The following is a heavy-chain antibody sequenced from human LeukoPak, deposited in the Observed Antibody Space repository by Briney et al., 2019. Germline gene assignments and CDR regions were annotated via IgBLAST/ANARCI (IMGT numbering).Heavy chain of an antibody. J-gene: IGHJ6*02. Sequence: GRSLRLSCAASGFTFSSYGMHWVRQAPGKGLEWVAVISYDGSNKYYADSVKGRFTISRDNSKNTLYLQMNSLRAEDTAVYYCAKDRGQWLARYYYYHGMDVWGQGTTVTVSS. CDR2: ISYDGSNK. CDR3: AKDRGQWLARYYYYHGMDV. CDR1: GFTFSSYG. D-gene: IGHD6-19*01. V-gene: IGHV3-30*18.